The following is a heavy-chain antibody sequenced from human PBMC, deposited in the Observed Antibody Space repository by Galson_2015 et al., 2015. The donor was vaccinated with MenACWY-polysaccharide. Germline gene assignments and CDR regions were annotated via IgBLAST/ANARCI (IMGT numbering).Heavy chain of an antibody. D-gene: IGHD6-13*01. CDR3: AKGLRGPAAGTDYFDY. V-gene: IGHV3-23*01. J-gene: IGHJ4*02. Sequence: SLRLSCAASGFTFTNYAMSWVRQTPGEGLEWVSAITVSGDNTYYADSVKGRFAISRDNSKSTLSLQMNSLRTEDTAVYYCAKGLRGPAAGTDYFDYWGQGPLVTVSS. CDR2: ITVSGDNT. CDR1: GFTFTNYA.